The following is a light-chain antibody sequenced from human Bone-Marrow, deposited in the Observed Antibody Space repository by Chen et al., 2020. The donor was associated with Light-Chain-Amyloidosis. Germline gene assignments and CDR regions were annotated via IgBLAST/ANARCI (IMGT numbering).Light chain of an antibody. V-gene: IGLV1-40*01. CDR2: NNS. J-gene: IGLJ3*02. CDR3: QSYDRGLSGSV. Sequence: QSVLTQPPSVSGAPGQRVTILCTGSGSNIGAGYDVHWYRQLPGTAPKLLIYNNSHRPSGVPDRFSGSKSGTSASLAITGLRSEDEADYYCQSYDRGLSGSVFGGGTKLTVL. CDR1: GSNIGAGYD.